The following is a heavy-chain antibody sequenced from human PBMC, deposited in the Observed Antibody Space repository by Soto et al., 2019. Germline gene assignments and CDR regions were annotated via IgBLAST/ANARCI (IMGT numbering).Heavy chain of an antibody. Sequence: EVQLVESGGGLVQPGRSLRLSCAVSGFTFDDYAMHWVRQAPGKGLEWVSGISWNSGSIGYTDSVKGRFTISRDSAKNSLYLQMTSLRADDTALYYCAKGGGYGLSEYLQHWGQGTLVTVSS. J-gene: IGHJ1*01. CDR2: ISWNSGSI. D-gene: IGHD5-12*01. CDR1: GFTFDDYA. V-gene: IGHV3-9*01. CDR3: AKGGGYGLSEYLQH.